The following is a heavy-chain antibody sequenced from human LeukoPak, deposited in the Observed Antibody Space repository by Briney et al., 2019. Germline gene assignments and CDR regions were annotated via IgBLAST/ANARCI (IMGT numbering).Heavy chain of an antibody. CDR1: GGSISSGDYY. CDR3: ASFPMAPAQTYFDY. V-gene: IGHV4-30-4*01. J-gene: IGHJ4*02. Sequence: SETLSLTCTVSGGSISSGDYYWCWIRQPPGKGLEWIGYIYYSGSTYYNPSLKSRVTISVDTSKNQFSLKLSSVTAADTAVYYCASFPMAPAQTYFDYWGQGTLVTVSS. CDR2: IYYSGST. D-gene: IGHD3-10*01.